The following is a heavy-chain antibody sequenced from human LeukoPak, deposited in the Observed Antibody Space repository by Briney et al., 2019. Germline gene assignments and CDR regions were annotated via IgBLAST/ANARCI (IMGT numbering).Heavy chain of an antibody. Sequence: PSETLSLTCAVYGGSFSGYYWSWIRQPPGKGLEWIGEINHSGSTNYNPSLKSRVTISVDTSKNQFSLKLCSVTAADTAVYYCARVPRIAAAGTETNWGQGTLVTVSS. CDR1: GGSFSGYY. CDR2: INHSGST. CDR3: ARVPRIAAAGTETN. J-gene: IGHJ4*02. V-gene: IGHV4-34*01. D-gene: IGHD6-13*01.